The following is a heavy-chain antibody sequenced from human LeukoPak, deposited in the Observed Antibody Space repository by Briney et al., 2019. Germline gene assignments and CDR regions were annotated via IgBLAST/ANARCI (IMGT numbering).Heavy chain of an antibody. CDR1: GFTVSSNY. Sequence: GGSLRLSCAASGFTVSSNYMSWVRQAPGKGLEWVSVIYSGGSTYYADSVGGRFTISRDNSKNTLYLQMNSLRAEDTAVYYCARDRGSSRQFDPWGQGTLVTVSS. J-gene: IGHJ5*02. V-gene: IGHV3-66*01. CDR2: IYSGGST. D-gene: IGHD6-13*01. CDR3: ARDRGSSRQFDP.